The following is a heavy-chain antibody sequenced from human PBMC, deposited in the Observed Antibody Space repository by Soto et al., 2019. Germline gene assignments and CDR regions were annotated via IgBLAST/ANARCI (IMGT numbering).Heavy chain of an antibody. V-gene: IGHV3-15*01. CDR1: GFTFSNAW. CDR3: TTGDYDILTGYYPLGY. D-gene: IGHD3-9*01. Sequence: GGSLRLSCAASGFTFSNAWMSWVRQAPGKGLEWVGRIKSKTDGGTTDYAAPVKGRFTISRADSKNTLYLQMNSLKTEDTAVYYCTTGDYDILTGYYPLGYWGQGTLVTVSS. CDR2: IKSKTDGGTT. J-gene: IGHJ4*02.